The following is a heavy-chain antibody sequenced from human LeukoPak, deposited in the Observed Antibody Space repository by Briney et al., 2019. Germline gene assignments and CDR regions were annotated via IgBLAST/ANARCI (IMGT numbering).Heavy chain of an antibody. CDR1: GFTFSTSW. CDR2: IKEDGSAK. V-gene: IGHV3-7*01. Sequence: GGSVRLSCVDSGFTFSTSWMAWVRQAPGKGLEWVANIKEDGSAKNYVGSVRGRFTVSRDNAKKSVYLERNSLRAEDTAVYYCAREGTLRAHWDPFDYWGQGTLVTVSS. D-gene: IGHD7-27*01. CDR3: AREGTLRAHWDPFDY. J-gene: IGHJ4*02.